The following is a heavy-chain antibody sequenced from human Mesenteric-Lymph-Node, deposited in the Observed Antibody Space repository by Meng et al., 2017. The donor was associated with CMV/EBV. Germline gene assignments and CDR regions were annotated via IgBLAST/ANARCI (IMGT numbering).Heavy chain of an antibody. D-gene: IGHD6-19*01. CDR1: GFTLSSYN. CDR3: ARAVAGTNFDC. V-gene: IGHV3-21*01. CDR2: ISSSSGYI. Sequence: LSCAASGFTLSSYNMNWVRQAPGKGLEWVSSISSSSGYIYYADSVKGRFTISRDNAKNSLYLQMNSLRAEDTAVYYCARAVAGTNFDCWGQGTLVTVSS. J-gene: IGHJ4*02.